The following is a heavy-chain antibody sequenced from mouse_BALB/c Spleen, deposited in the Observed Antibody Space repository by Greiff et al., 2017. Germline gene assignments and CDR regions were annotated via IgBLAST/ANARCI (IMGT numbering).Heavy chain of an antibody. D-gene: IGHD2-14*01. J-gene: IGHJ2*01. CDR2: ILPGSGST. CDR3: ARKDYRYYFDY. V-gene: IGHV1-9*01. Sequence: QVQLQQSGAELLKPGASVKISCKATGYTFSSYWIEWVKQRPGHGLEWIGEILPGSGSTNYNEKFTGKATFTADTSSNTAYMQLSSLTSEDSAVYDCARKDYRYYFDYWGQGTTLTVSS. CDR1: GYTFSSYW.